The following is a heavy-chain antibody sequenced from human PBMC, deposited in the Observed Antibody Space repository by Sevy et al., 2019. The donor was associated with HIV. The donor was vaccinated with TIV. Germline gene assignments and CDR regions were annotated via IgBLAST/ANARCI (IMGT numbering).Heavy chain of an antibody. Sequence: SETLSLTCTVSGGSISSYYWSWIRQPAGKGLEWIGRIYTSGSTNYNPSLKSRVTMSVDTSKNPFSLKLSSVTAADTAVYYCARDQSCSSTSCYMLEAYYYYYGMDVWGQGTTVTVSS. V-gene: IGHV4-4*07. CDR2: IYTSGST. CDR1: GGSISSYY. J-gene: IGHJ6*02. D-gene: IGHD2-2*02. CDR3: ARDQSCSSTSCYMLEAYYYYYGMDV.